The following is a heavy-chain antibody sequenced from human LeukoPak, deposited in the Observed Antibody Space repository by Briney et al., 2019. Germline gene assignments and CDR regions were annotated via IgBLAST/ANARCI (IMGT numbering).Heavy chain of an antibody. J-gene: IGHJ4*02. CDR3: AKAQRPDGVYDIDY. D-gene: IGHD5/OR15-5a*01. CDR1: GFTFSSYS. V-gene: IGHV3-23*01. CDR2: IFGGGSTT. Sequence: GGSLSLSCAASGFTFSSYSMNWVRQAPGKGLEWVSVIFGGGSTTKYADSVKGRFTISRDNSKNTLYLQMHSLRAEDTAVYYCAKAQRPDGVYDIDYWSQGTLVTVSS.